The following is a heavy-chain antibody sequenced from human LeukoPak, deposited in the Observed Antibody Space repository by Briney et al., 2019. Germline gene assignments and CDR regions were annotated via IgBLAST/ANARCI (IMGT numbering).Heavy chain of an antibody. V-gene: IGHV1-2*04. J-gene: IGHJ4*02. CDR2: INPNSGGT. CDR3: AGRSGTDPYYFDY. CDR1: GYTFTGYY. Sequence: ASVKVSCKASGYTFTGYYMHWVRQAPGQGLEWMGWINPNSGGTNYAQKFQGWVTMTRDTSISTAYMELRSLRSDDTAVYYCAGRSGTDPYYFDYWGQGTLVTVSS. D-gene: IGHD3-10*01.